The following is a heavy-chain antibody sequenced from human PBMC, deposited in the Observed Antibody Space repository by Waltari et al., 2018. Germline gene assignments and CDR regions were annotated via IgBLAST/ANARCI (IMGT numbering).Heavy chain of an antibody. D-gene: IGHD3-16*01. CDR2: IYPGDSDT. V-gene: IGHV5-51*01. CDR1: GYSFTSYW. CDR3: ARGSRLHLGELYAFDI. J-gene: IGHJ3*02. Sequence: EVQLVQSGAGVKKPGESLKISCKGSGYSFTSYWIGWVRQMAGKGLEWMGIIYPGDSDTRYSPSFQGQVTISADKSISTAYLQWSSLKASDTAMYYCARGSRLHLGELYAFDIWGQGTMVTVSS.